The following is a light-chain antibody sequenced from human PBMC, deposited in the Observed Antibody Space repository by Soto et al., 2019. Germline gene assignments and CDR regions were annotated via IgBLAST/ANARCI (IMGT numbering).Light chain of an antibody. CDR3: QQYYSYPFT. J-gene: IGKJ3*01. Sequence: AIRVTQSPSSFSASTGDRVTITCRASQGVSTYLAWYQQKPGMAPKLLIYSASTLQSGVPSRFSGRGRGTDFTLTISYLQSEDFATYYCQQYYSYPFTFGPGTKVDIK. V-gene: IGKV1-8*01. CDR1: QGVSTY. CDR2: SAS.